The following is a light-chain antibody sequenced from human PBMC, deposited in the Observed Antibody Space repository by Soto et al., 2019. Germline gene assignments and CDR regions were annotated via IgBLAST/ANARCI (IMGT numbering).Light chain of an antibody. J-gene: IGLJ1*01. Sequence: QSVLTQPPSLSAAPGQKVTISCSGSISNIGGNSVSWYQQLPGTAPKLLIYDDDKRPSGIPYRFSGSKSGTSATLGITGFRTGDEADYYCGSWDSSLSAYVFGTGTKVTVL. CDR3: GSWDSSLSAYV. CDR2: DDD. V-gene: IGLV1-51*01. CDR1: ISNIGGNS.